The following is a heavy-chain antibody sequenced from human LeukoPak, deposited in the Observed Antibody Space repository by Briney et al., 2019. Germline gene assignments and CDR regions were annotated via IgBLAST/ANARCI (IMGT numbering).Heavy chain of an antibody. V-gene: IGHV4-39*01. CDR2: IYYSGST. D-gene: IGHD2/OR15-2a*01. J-gene: IGHJ5*02. CDR1: GGSISSSSYY. Sequence: SETLSLTCTVSGGSISSSSYYWGWIRQPPGKGLEWIGSIYYSGSTYYNPSLKSRVTISVDTSKNQFSLKLSSVTAADTAVYYCARSELGWFDPWGQGTLVTVSS. CDR3: ARSELGWFDP.